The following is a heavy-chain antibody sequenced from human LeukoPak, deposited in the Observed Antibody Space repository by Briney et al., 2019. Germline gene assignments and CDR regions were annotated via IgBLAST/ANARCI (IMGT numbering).Heavy chain of an antibody. J-gene: IGHJ4*02. Sequence: PGGSLRLSCAGTGFTFSSYWMHWVRQAPGKGLVWVSRINTDGSTTGYADFVKGRFTISRDNTKNTVYLQMNSLRAEDTAVYYCARSAFFDGGGYYLDYWGQGTLVTVSS. CDR2: INTDGSTT. D-gene: IGHD3-3*01. CDR1: GFTFSSYW. V-gene: IGHV3-74*01. CDR3: ARSAFFDGGGYYLDY.